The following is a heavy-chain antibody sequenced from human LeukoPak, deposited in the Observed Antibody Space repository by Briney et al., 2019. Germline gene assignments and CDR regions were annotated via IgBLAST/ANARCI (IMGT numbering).Heavy chain of an antibody. CDR2: ISSSGSTI. Sequence: PGGSLRLSCAASGFTFSSYEMNWVRQAPGKWLEWVSYISSSGSTIYYADSVKGRFTISRDNDKNLLYLQMNRLRGEDTAVYYCARVGHYYDSSGPLVYWRQGTVVSVPS. CDR3: ARVGHYYDSSGPLVY. CDR1: GFTFSSYE. V-gene: IGHV3-48*03. J-gene: IGHJ4*02. D-gene: IGHD3-22*01.